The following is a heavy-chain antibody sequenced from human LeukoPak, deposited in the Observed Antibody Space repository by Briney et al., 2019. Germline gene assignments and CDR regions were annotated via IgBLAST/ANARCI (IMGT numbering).Heavy chain of an antibody. Sequence: ASVKVSCKASGYTFTGYYMHWVRQVPGQGLEWMGRINPNSGGTNYAQKFQGRVTMTRDTSISTAYMELSRLTSDDTAVYYCASPVYSSGWYFDYWGQGTLVTVSS. CDR3: ASPVYSSGWYFDY. J-gene: IGHJ4*02. D-gene: IGHD6-19*01. CDR1: GYTFTGYY. CDR2: INPNSGGT. V-gene: IGHV1-2*06.